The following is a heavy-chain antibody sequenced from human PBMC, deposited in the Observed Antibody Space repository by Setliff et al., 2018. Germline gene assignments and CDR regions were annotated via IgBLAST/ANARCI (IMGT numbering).Heavy chain of an antibody. J-gene: IGHJ4*02. V-gene: IGHV4-59*11. CDR2: IYYSGST. CDR1: GGSISSHY. Sequence: TSETLSLTCTVSGGSISSHYWSWIRQPPGKGLEWIGSIYYSGSTNYNPSLKSRVTISVDTSKNQFSLKPSSVTAADTAVYYCARTDLRYQTDYWGQGTLVTVSS. CDR3: ARTDLRYQTDY. D-gene: IGHD2-2*01.